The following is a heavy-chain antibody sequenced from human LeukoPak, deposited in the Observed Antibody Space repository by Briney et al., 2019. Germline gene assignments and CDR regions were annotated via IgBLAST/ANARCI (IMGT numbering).Heavy chain of an antibody. Sequence: SETLSLTCTVSGGSISSGGYYWSWIRQHPGKGLEWIGYIYYSGSTYYNPSLKSRVTISVDTSKNQFSLKLSSVTAADTAVYYCARGNWNELIDYWGQGTLVTVSS. CDR1: GGSISSGGYY. V-gene: IGHV4-31*03. CDR2: IYYSGST. D-gene: IGHD1-20*01. CDR3: ARGNWNELIDY. J-gene: IGHJ4*02.